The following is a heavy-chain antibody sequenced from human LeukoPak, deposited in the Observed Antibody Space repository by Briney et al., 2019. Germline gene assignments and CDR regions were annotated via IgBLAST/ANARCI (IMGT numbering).Heavy chain of an antibody. CDR2: IIPTLGIA. V-gene: IGHV1-69*04. Sequence: SVMVSCKASGGTFSSYAISWVRQAPGQGLEWMGRIIPTLGIANYAQKFQGRVTMTADKSTSTAYMELSSLRSEDTAVYYCARDPDYYDSSGYYWFDYWGQGTLVTVSS. J-gene: IGHJ4*02. CDR3: ARDPDYYDSSGYYWFDY. CDR1: GGTFSSYA. D-gene: IGHD3-22*01.